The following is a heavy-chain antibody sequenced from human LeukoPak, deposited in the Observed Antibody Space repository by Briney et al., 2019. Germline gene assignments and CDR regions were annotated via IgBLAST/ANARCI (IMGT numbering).Heavy chain of an antibody. Sequence: SETLSLTYTVSGGSISSSSYYWGWIRQPPGKGLEWIGSIYYSGSTYYNPSLKSRVTISVDTSKNQFSLKLSSVTAADTAVYYCARLGPGGFGELTRYYYYMDVWGKGTTVTVSS. V-gene: IGHV4-39*01. D-gene: IGHD3-10*01. CDR3: ARLGPGGFGELTRYYYYMDV. J-gene: IGHJ6*03. CDR1: GGSISSSSYY. CDR2: IYYSGST.